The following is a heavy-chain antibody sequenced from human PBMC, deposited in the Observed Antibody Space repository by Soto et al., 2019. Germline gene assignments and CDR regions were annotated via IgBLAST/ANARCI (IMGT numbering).Heavy chain of an antibody. CDR2: ICYSGNA. D-gene: IGHD6-13*01. CDR3: ARNKDTSSRYLLPDF. Sequence: XGTLSLTCTVSGGCLSSSSFYWGWNRQPPGKGLQWIGSICYSGNAYYNPSLKSRVAVSVDTSKNQFSLKVTSVTATDTAVYYCARNKDTSSRYLLPDFWGQGTLVTVSS. V-gene: IGHV4-39*01. J-gene: IGHJ4*02. CDR1: GGCLSSSSFY.